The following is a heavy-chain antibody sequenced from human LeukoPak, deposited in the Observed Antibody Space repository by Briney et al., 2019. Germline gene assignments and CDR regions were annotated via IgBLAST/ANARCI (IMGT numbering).Heavy chain of an antibody. CDR2: IAHHGNNK. J-gene: IGHJ4*02. CDR3: AKDGSWSCTD. Sequence: GGSLRLSCGASGFTFSSSAMHWVRQGPGKGLEWVAYIAHHGNNKYYADSVKGRFTISRDNSKGSLYLQMNSLRADDTAVYYCAKDGSWSCTDWGQGTLVSVSS. CDR1: GFTFSSSA. D-gene: IGHD2-8*02. V-gene: IGHV3-30*02.